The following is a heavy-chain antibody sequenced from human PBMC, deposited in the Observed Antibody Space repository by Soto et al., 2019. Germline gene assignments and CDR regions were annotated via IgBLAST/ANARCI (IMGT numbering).Heavy chain of an antibody. CDR3: ATSVGIAPTGEDGMDV. V-gene: IGHV1-69*13. Sequence: GASVKGSCKASGGTFSIYGFSWVRQAPGQGPEWIGGIIPILTTPNHAQKFHGRVTIVADESTTTVYMELSSLKSEDTAVYYCATSVGIAPTGEDGMDVWGQGTSVTVSS. CDR2: IIPILTTP. CDR1: GGTFSIYG. J-gene: IGHJ6*02. D-gene: IGHD2-8*02.